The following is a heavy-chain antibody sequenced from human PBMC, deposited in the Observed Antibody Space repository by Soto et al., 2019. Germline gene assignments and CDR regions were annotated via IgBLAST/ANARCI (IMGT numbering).Heavy chain of an antibody. Sequence: QLQLQESGSGLVKPSQTLSLTCAVSGGSISSDGYSWSWIRQQLGKGLAWVGYIYPSGSTYYNPSLESRVTISGDRSKNQFSRKPSSVTAAETAVYYCARGPPFSWGQGTLVTVSS. CDR1: GGSISSDGYS. J-gene: IGHJ5*02. V-gene: IGHV4-30-2*01. CDR3: ARGPPFS. CDR2: IYPSGST.